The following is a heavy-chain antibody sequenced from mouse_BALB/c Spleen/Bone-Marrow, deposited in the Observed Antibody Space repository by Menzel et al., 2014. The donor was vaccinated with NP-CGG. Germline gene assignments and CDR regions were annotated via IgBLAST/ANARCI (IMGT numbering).Heavy chain of an antibody. CDR1: GFNIKDTY. CDR2: IDPANGNT. D-gene: IGHD1-1*01. CDR3: AAYYYVSSYGFAY. Sequence: EVQLPQSGAELVKPGASVKLSCTASGFNIKDTYMHWVKQRPEQGLEWIGRIDPANGNTKYDPKFQGKATITADTSSNTAYLQLSSLPSEDTAVYYWAAYYYVSSYGFAYWGQATLVTDSA. J-gene: IGHJ3*01. V-gene: IGHV14-3*02.